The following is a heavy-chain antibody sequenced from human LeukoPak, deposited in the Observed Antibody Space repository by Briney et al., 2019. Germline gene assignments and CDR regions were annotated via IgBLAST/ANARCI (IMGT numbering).Heavy chain of an antibody. CDR1: GYSISSNNW. J-gene: IGHJ2*01. Sequence: SETLSLTCAVSGYSISSNNWWGWIRQPPGKGLEWIGYIYYSGSTYYNPSLKSRLTMSVDTSKNQFSLKLSSVTAVDTAVYYCARNLGRRYFDLWGRGTLVTVSS. CDR3: ARNLGRRYFDL. V-gene: IGHV4-28*01. CDR2: IYYSGST. D-gene: IGHD3-16*01.